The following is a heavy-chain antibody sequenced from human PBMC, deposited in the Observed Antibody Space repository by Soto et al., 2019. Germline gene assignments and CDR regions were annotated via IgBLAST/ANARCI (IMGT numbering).Heavy chain of an antibody. CDR2: IRSKANSYAT. V-gene: IGHV3-73*02. J-gene: IGHJ6*02. CDR3: TSSALIDYYYYYGMDV. CDR1: GFTFSGSA. D-gene: IGHD3-22*01. Sequence: EVQLVESGGGLVQPGGSLKLSCAASGFTFSGSAMHWVRQASGKGLEWVGRIRSKANSYATAHAASVKGRFTISRDDSKNTAYLQMNSLKTEDTAVYYCTSSALIDYYYYYGMDVWGQGTTVTVSS.